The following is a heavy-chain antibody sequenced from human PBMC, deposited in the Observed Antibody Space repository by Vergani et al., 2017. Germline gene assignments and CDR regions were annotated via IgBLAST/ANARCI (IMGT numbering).Heavy chain of an antibody. CDR3: AGVGERGVLPPLAGFDI. Sequence: QVRLLQSAAEVKKAGSSVRVSCKASGGTFSIFAINWVRQAPGQGLEWMGGIIPLFGSPNIAQNFQDRVTITADESPSTVYLQLNSLRSDTTAIYYCAGVGERGVLPPLAGFDIWGQGTMVTVSS. D-gene: IGHD3-10*01. V-gene: IGHV1-69*01. J-gene: IGHJ3*02. CDR1: GGTFSIFA. CDR2: IIPLFGSP.